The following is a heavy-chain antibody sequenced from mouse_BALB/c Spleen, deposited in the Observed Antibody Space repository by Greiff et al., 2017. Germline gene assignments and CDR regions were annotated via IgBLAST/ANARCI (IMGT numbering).Heavy chain of an antibody. CDR2: INSNGGST. J-gene: IGHJ2*01. V-gene: IGHV5-6-3*01. CDR3: ARELFY. Sequence: EVHLVESGGGLVQPGGSLKLSCAASGFTFSSYGMSWVRQTPDKRLELVATINSNGGSTYYPDSVKGRFTISRDNAKNTLYLQMSSLKSEDTAMYYCARELFYWGQGTTLTVSS. CDR1: GFTFSSYG.